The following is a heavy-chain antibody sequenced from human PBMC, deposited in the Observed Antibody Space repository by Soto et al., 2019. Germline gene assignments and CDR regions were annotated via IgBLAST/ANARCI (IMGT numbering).Heavy chain of an antibody. CDR2: IYYRGST. V-gene: IGHV4-30-4*01. D-gene: IGHD2-2*02. Sequence: SETLSLTCTVSGGSISSDNFFWSWIRQPPGEGLEWIGYIYYRGSTYYNPSLESRLTLLVDTSKNQFSLKLRSVTAADTAVYYCARVAIACPSSSCYNHYYYSLDVWGQGTTVTVSS. CDR1: GGSISSDNFF. J-gene: IGHJ6*02. CDR3: ARVAIACPSSSCYNHYYYSLDV.